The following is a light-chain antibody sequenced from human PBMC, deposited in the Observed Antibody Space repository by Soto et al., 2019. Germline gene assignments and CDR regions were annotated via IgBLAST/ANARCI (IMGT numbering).Light chain of an antibody. J-gene: IGKJ4*01. V-gene: IGKV3-15*01. CDR3: QQYDNWPLT. Sequence: EIVMTQSPATLSVSPGERATLSCRASQSVSSNLAWYQQKSGQTPRLLIYGASTRATDIPARCSGSGSGTEFTLTLSSLQSEDFAVYYCQQYDNWPLTFGGGTKVEL. CDR1: QSVSSN. CDR2: GAS.